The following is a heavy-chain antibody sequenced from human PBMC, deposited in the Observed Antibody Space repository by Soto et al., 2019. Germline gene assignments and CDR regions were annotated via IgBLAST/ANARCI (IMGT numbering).Heavy chain of an antibody. V-gene: IGHV4-30-4*01. CDR2: IYYSGST. D-gene: IGHD3-10*01. CDR1: GGSISSGDYY. J-gene: IGHJ5*02. Sequence: PSETLSLTCTVSGGSISSGDYYWSWIHKPPGKGLEWIGYIYYSGSTYYNPSLKSRVTISVDTSKNQFSLKLSSVTAADTAVYYCARAEEAMVRVNWFEPWGQGTLVTVSS. CDR3: ARAEEAMVRVNWFEP.